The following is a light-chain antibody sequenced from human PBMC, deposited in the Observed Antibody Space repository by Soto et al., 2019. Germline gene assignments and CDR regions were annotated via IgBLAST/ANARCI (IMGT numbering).Light chain of an antibody. CDR3: QQYYSTPWT. V-gene: IGKV4-1*01. J-gene: IGKJ1*01. CDR2: WAS. Sequence: DIVMNQSPDSLAVSVGERATIDCKSSQSVLYRSNNKNYLAWYQQKPGQPPKLLIYWASTRESGVPDRFSGSGSGTDFTLTISSLQAEDVAVYYCQQYYSTPWTFGQGTKVEIK. CDR1: QSVLYRSNNKNY.